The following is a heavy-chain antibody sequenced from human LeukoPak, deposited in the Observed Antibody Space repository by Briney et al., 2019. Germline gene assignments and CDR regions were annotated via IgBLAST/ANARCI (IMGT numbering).Heavy chain of an antibody. CDR2: INHSGST. CDR1: GGSFSGYY. V-gene: IGHV4-34*01. J-gene: IGHJ4*02. Sequence: SETLSLTCAVYGGSFSGYYWYWIRQPPGKGLEWIGEINHSGSTNYNPSLKSRVTISVDTSKNQFSLKLSSVTAADTAVYYCASCGTDWYDSSAYPHWGQGTLVTVSS. D-gene: IGHD3-22*01. CDR3: ASCGTDWYDSSAYPH.